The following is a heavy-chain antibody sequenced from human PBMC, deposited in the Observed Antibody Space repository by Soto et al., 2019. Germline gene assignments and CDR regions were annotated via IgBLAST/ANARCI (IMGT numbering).Heavy chain of an antibody. J-gene: IGHJ4*02. CDR2: VNPNNGDT. D-gene: IGHD3-10*01. CDR3: AKVSRKGSAIDFDY. Sequence: QVQLVQSGAELKKPGASVKVSCKASGYTFSNYDMNWVRQATGQGPEWIGWVNPNNGDTGYAQMFQGRVTLTTDISTNTAYMELTSLRSEDTAIYYCAKVSRKGSAIDFDYWGQGTLITVSS. V-gene: IGHV1-8*01. CDR1: GYTFSNYD.